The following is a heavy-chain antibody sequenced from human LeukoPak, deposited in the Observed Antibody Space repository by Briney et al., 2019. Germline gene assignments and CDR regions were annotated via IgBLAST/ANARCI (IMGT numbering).Heavy chain of an antibody. J-gene: IGHJ6*02. Sequence: GGSLRLSCAASGFTFSSYSMNWVRQAPGKGLEWVSSISSSSSYIYYADSVKGRFTISRDNAKNSLYLQTNSLRAEDTAVYYCARDRGGGESYYYYGMDVWGQGTTVTVSS. CDR2: ISSSSSYI. CDR1: GFTFSSYS. D-gene: IGHD2-21*01. CDR3: ARDRGGGESYYYYGMDV. V-gene: IGHV3-21*01.